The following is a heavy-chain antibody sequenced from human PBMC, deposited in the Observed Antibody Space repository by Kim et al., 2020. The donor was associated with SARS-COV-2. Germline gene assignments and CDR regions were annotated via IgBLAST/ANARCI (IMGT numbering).Heavy chain of an antibody. CDR2: INTNTGNP. J-gene: IGHJ4*02. V-gene: IGHV7-4-1*02. D-gene: IGHD5-18*01. Sequence: ASVKVSCKASGYTFTSYAMNWVRQAPGQGLEWMGWINTNTGNPTYAQGFTGRFVFSLDTSVSTAYLQISSLKAEDTAVYYCAASGYSYGTRAFDYWGQGTLVTVSS. CDR3: AASGYSYGTRAFDY. CDR1: GYTFTSYA.